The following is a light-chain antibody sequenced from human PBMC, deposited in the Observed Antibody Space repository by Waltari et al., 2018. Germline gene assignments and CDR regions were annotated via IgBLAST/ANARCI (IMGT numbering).Light chain of an antibody. J-gene: IGLJ3*02. Sequence: QSALTQPASVSGSPRQSITISCTGTGSDIGAFNYVSWYQQHSGKAPRLIIFGVSDRPSWISNRFSGSKSGNTASLTISGLQAEDEADYYCTSFTRAKTWVFGGGTKVTVL. CDR1: GSDIGAFNY. CDR2: GVS. V-gene: IGLV2-14*03. CDR3: TSFTRAKTWV.